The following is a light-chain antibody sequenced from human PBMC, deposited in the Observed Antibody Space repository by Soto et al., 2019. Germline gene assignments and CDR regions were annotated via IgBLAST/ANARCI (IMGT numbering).Light chain of an antibody. Sequence: DFVMTQSPDSLSVSLGERATINCKSSQSVLYDSNKKNYLAWYQVKAGQPPKLLIYWASTRDSGVPDRFSGSGSGTDFTLTISALQAEDVAVDYCQQYYNFPLTFGGGTKVEI. J-gene: IGKJ4*01. CDR2: WAS. CDR3: QQYYNFPLT. CDR1: QSVLYDSNKKNY. V-gene: IGKV4-1*01.